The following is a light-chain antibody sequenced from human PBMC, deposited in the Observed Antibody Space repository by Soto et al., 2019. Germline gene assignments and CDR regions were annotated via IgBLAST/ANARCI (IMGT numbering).Light chain of an antibody. CDR3: QQYNNWLAIT. CDR2: GAS. V-gene: IGKV3-15*01. Sequence: EIVMTQSPATLSVSPGERATLSCSASQRGSSNLALYQQKPGPAPSLLSYGASTRATGIPARFSGSGSGTEFTLTISSLQSEDFAVYYCQQYNNWLAITFGQGTRLEIK. CDR1: QRGSSN. J-gene: IGKJ5*01.